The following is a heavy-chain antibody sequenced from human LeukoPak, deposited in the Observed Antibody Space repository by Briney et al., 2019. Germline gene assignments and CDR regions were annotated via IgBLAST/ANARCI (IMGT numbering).Heavy chain of an antibody. V-gene: IGHV6-1*01. CDR3: GRDFGPAAIDY. CDR1: GDSVSSSSAS. CDR2: TYSRSRWYY. Sequence: SQTLSLTCAISGDSVSSSSASWSWIRQSPSRGLEWLGRTYSRSRWYYEHAVSVESRINITPDTSKNLFSLQLESVTPEDTAVYYCGRDFGPAAIDYWGQGTLVTVSS. J-gene: IGHJ4*02. D-gene: IGHD2-2*01.